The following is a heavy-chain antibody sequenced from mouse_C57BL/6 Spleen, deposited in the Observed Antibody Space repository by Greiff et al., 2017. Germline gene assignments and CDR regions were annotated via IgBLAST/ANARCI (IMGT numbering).Heavy chain of an antibody. CDR3: ARSRDYPAFDG. CDR1: GYTFTSYW. Sequence: QVQLQQPGAELVKPGASVKLSCKASGYTFTSYWMHWVKQRPGQGLEWIGMIHPDSGSTNYNEKFKSKATLTVDKSSSTAYMQLSSLTSEDSAVYYCARSRDYPAFDGWGTGTTVTVSS. D-gene: IGHD1-1*02. J-gene: IGHJ1*03. CDR2: IHPDSGST. V-gene: IGHV1-64*01.